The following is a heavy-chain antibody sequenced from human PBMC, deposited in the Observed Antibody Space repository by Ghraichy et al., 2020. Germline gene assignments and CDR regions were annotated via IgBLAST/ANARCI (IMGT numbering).Heavy chain of an antibody. CDR1: GFTFSSYD. D-gene: IGHD3-16*01. CDR2: ITYDERSK. V-gene: IGHV3-30*03. J-gene: IGHJ6*02. Sequence: SCAASGFTFSSYDMHWVRQAPGKGLEWVALITYDERSKYYADSVKGRFTVSRDTSKRTLRLQMNSLTAEDTAVYYCARNSRDLGFFDDYGFDVWGQGTTVTVSS. CDR3: ARNSRDLGFFDDYGFDV.